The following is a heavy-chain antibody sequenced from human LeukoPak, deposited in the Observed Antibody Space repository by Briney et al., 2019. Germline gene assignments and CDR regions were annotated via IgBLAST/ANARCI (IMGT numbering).Heavy chain of an antibody. D-gene: IGHD3-10*01. CDR1: GFIFSNYW. J-gene: IGHJ4*02. V-gene: IGHV3-7*01. CDR3: LGSASYTH. CDR2: TNQDGSQK. Sequence: TGGSLRLSCAASGFIFSNYWMTWARQAPGKGLEWVANTNQDGSQKNYVDSVRGPFTISTDNAKSSLYLQMNSLRVDDTAVYFCLGSASYTHWGQGTLVTVSS.